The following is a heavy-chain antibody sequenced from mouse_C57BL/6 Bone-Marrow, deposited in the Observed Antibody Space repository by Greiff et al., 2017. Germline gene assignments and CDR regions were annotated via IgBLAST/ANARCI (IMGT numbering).Heavy chain of an antibody. J-gene: IGHJ4*01. CDR2: IDPETGGT. V-gene: IGHV1-15*01. CDR3: TRRRRGGMDY. CDR1: GYTFTDYE. Sequence: QVQLQQSGAELVRPGASVTLSCKASGYTFTDYEMHWVKQTPVHGLEWIGAIDPETGGTAYNQKFKGKAILTADKSSSTAYMELRSLTSEDSAFYYCTRRRRGGMDYWGQGTSGTVSS.